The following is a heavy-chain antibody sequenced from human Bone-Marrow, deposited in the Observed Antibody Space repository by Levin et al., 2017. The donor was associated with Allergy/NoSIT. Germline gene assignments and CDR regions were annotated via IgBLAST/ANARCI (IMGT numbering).Heavy chain of an antibody. CDR1: GFIASSDS. V-gene: IGHV3-66*01. J-gene: IGHJ4*02. CDR3: AKGGGLAAY. CDR2: IYAVGTT. Sequence: SCAASGFIASSDSMSWVRQGPGRGLEWVSVIYAVGTTHYADSVKGRFTISRDHSQNTLDLQMNSLRVEDTAMYYCAKGGGLAAYWGQGALVTVSS. D-gene: IGHD3-10*01.